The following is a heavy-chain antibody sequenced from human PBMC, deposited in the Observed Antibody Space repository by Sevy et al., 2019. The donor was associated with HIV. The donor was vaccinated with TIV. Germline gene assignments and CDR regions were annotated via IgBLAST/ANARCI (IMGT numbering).Heavy chain of an antibody. Sequence: GGSLRLSCAAFGFTFSDHRMHWVRQAPGKGLEWVAVISYDGRNNKYNVDSVKGRFTISRDNSKNTVYLQMNSLRPEDTAIYYCARDRGEILSPAFDYWGQGTLVTVSS. CDR2: ISYDGRNNK. CDR1: GFTFSDHR. D-gene: IGHD3-16*01. V-gene: IGHV3-30*03. CDR3: ARDRGEILSPAFDY. J-gene: IGHJ4*02.